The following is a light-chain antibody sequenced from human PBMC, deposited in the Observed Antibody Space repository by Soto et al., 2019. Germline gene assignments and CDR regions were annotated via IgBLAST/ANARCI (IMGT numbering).Light chain of an antibody. Sequence: DVVLTQSPLSLSVAPGQPASISCKSSQSLLHITGETFLFWYLQKPGQPPQLLIYEVSTRVSGVPDRFSGSGSGTDFTLEISRVETDDVGIYYCMQSTQLPPTFGQGTRLEIK. J-gene: IGKJ5*01. CDR3: MQSTQLPPT. CDR2: EVS. CDR1: QSLLHITGETF. V-gene: IGKV2D-29*01.